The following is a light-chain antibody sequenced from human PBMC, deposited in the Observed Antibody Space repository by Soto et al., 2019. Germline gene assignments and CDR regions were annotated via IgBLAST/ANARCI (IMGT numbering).Light chain of an antibody. V-gene: IGLV1-40*01. CDR3: QSYDSSLSDSV. CDR2: GNS. J-gene: IGLJ3*02. CDR1: SSNIGAGYD. Sequence: QLVLTQPPSVSGAPGQRVTISCTGSSSNIGAGYDVHWYQQLPGTAPKLLIYGNSNRPSGVPDRFSGSKSGTSASLAITGLQAEDEADYYCQSYDSSLSDSVFGGGTKLTVL.